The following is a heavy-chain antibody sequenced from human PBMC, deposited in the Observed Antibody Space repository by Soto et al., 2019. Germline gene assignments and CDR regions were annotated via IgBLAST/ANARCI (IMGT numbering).Heavy chain of an antibody. CDR1: GGSISSSSYY. Sequence: SETLSLTCTVSGGSISSSSYYWTWIRQHPGKGLEWIGYIYNSGSTYYNPSLKSRVIISVDTSKNQFSLKLSSVTAADTAVYYCARGTGSYDYWGQGTLVTVSS. CDR3: ARGTGSYDY. D-gene: IGHD3-10*01. V-gene: IGHV4-31*03. J-gene: IGHJ4*02. CDR2: IYNSGST.